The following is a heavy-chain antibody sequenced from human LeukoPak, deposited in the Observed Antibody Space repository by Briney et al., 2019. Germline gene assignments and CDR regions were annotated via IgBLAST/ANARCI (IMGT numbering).Heavy chain of an antibody. D-gene: IGHD2-2*01. CDR3: ARDPVVVVPAATTYYYYYYGMDV. CDR2: INPSGGST. V-gene: IGHV1-46*01. Sequence: ASVKVSCKASGYTFTSYYMHWVRQAPGQGLEWMGIINPSGGSTSYAQKFQGRVTITADESTSTAYMELSSLRSEDTAVYYCARDPVVVVPAATTYYYYYYGMDVWGQGTTVTVSS. CDR1: GYTFTSYY. J-gene: IGHJ6*02.